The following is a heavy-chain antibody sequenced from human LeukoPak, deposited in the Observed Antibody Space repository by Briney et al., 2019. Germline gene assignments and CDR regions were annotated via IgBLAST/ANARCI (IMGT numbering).Heavy chain of an antibody. CDR1: GGSISSSSYY. CDR2: IYYSGST. CDR3: ARSLRPMVRGVIIKAPYYFDY. D-gene: IGHD3-10*01. Sequence: SETLSLTCTVSGGSISSSSYYWGWIRQPPGKGLEWIGSIYYSGSTYYNPSLKSRVTISVDTSKNQFSLKLSSVTAADTAVYYCARSLRPMVRGVIIKAPYYFDYWGQGTLVTVSS. V-gene: IGHV4-39*01. J-gene: IGHJ4*02.